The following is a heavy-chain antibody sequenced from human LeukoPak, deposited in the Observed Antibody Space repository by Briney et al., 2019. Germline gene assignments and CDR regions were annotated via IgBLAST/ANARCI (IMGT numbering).Heavy chain of an antibody. Sequence: PSETLSRTCTVSGGSISSSSYYWGWIRQPPGKGLEWIGSIYYSGSTYYNPSLKSRVTISVDTSKNQFSLKLSSVTAADTAVYYCARDPDYHFDYWGQGTLVTVSS. CDR1: GGSISSSSYY. J-gene: IGHJ4*02. CDR3: ARDPDYHFDY. CDR2: IYYSGST. D-gene: IGHD4/OR15-4a*01. V-gene: IGHV4-39*07.